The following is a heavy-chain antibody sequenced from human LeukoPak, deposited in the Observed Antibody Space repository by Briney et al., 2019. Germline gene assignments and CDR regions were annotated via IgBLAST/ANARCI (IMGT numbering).Heavy chain of an antibody. CDR2: IKEDGSEI. V-gene: IGHV3-7*03. Sequence: GGSLRLSCAASGFSFNGYWMTWVRPAPGKGLEWVASIKEDGSEIYYVESVKGRFTISRDNAKNSLYLQMNSLRVEDTAVYYCARDKMAGAVTGSLFDSWGQGTLVTVSS. D-gene: IGHD6-19*01. CDR3: ARDKMAGAVTGSLFDS. CDR1: GFSFNGYW. J-gene: IGHJ4*02.